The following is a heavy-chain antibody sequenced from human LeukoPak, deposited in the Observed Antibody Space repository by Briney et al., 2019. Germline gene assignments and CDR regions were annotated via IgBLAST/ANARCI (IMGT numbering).Heavy chain of an antibody. V-gene: IGHV4-59*01. J-gene: IGHJ4*02. CDR1: GGSISNYY. Sequence: SETLSLTCTVSGGSISNYYWSWIRQPPGKGLEWIAYIYYTGSTNYNPSLKSRVTISVDTSKNQFSLKLSSVTVADTAVYYCARSGYSYGYVGHYFDYWGQGALVTISS. D-gene: IGHD5-18*01. CDR2: IYYTGST. CDR3: ARSGYSYGYVGHYFDY.